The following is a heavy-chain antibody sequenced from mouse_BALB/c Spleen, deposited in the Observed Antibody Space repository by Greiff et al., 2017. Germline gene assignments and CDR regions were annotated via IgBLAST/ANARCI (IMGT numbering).Heavy chain of an antibody. CDR2: IDPENGNT. CDR3: ASHNRFPWLAY. CDR1: GFNIKDYY. Sequence: VQLKESGAELVRPGALVKLSCKASGFNIKDYYMHWVKQRPEQGLEWIGWIDPENGNTIYDPKFQGKASITADTSSNTAYLQLSSLTSEDTAVYDCASHNRFPWLAYWGQGTLVTVSA. D-gene: IGHD2-14*01. V-gene: IGHV14-1*02. J-gene: IGHJ3*01.